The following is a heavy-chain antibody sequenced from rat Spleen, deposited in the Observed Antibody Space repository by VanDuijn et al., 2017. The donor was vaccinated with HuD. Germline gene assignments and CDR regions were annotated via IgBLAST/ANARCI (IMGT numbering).Heavy chain of an antibody. CDR1: GFTFNNYW. V-gene: IGHV5-31*01. Sequence: EVQLVESGGGLVQPGGSLKLSCVASGFTFNNYWMTWIRQAPGKGLEWVASISYDGTATFYRDSVKGRFTISRDNAKSTLYLQMDSLRSEDTATYYGARGALSYFDYWGQGVMVTVSS. J-gene: IGHJ2*01. D-gene: IGHD3-1*01. CDR2: ISYDGTAT. CDR3: ARGALSYFDY.